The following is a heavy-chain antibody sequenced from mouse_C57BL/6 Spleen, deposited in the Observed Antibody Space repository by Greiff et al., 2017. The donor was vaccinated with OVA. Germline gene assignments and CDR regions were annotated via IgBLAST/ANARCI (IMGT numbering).Heavy chain of an antibody. V-gene: IGHV1-50*01. CDR1: GYTFTSYW. CDR3: ARGNWEDY. CDR2: IDTSDSYT. Sequence: VQLQQPGAELVKPGASVKLSCKASGYTFTSYWMQWVKQRPGQGLEWIGEIDTSDSYTNYNQKFKGKATLTVDTSSSTADMQLSSLTSEDSAVYYCARGNWEDYWGQGTTLTVSS. J-gene: IGHJ2*01. D-gene: IGHD4-1*01.